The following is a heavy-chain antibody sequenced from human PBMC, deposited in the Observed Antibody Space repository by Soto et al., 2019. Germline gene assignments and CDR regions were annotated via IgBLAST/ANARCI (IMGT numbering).Heavy chain of an antibody. J-gene: IGHJ4*02. D-gene: IGHD6-13*01. CDR1: GFTFSNYA. CDR3: AKTSSLFDY. V-gene: IGHV3-23*01. Sequence: EVQLLESGGGLVQPGGSLRLSCAASGFTFSNYAMSWVRQAPGKGLEWVSSISKSGGGTYYADSVKGRFTISRDNSKNTLYLQMNSLKAEDTAVYSRAKTSSLFDYWGQGTLVTVSS. CDR2: ISKSGGGT.